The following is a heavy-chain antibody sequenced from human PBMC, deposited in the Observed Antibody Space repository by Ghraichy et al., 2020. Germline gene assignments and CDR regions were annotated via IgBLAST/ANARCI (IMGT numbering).Heavy chain of an antibody. CDR1: GGSINSSY. CDR3: AGTVYVGLSVISFDP. J-gene: IGHJ5*02. D-gene: IGHD3-10*02. Sequence: SETLSLTCTVSGGSINSSYWSWIRQPAGKGLEWIGRIHSRGGTYYNPSLKSRVTMSIDTSRKQFSLKLTSVTAADTAVYYCAGTVYVGLSVISFDPWGQGTLVTVSP. CDR2: IHSRGGT. V-gene: IGHV4-4*07.